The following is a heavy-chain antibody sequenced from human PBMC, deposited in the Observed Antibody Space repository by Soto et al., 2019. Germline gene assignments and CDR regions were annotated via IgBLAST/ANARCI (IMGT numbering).Heavy chain of an antibody. V-gene: IGHV1-69*02. CDR3: ARSSSITMFRGYSGRFNWFDP. CDR1: GGTFSSYT. D-gene: IGHD3-10*01. J-gene: IGHJ5*02. Sequence: QVQLVQSGAEVKKPGSSVKVSCKASGGTFSSYTISWVRQAPGQGLEWMGRIIPILGIANYAQKFQGRVTITADKSTSTAYMELSSLRSEDTAVYYCARSSSITMFRGYSGRFNWFDPWGQGTLVTVSS. CDR2: IIPILGIA.